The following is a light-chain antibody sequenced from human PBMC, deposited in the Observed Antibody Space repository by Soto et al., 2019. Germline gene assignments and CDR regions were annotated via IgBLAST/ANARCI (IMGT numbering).Light chain of an antibody. CDR2: DAS. CDR1: QSVSSSY. CDR3: QQYNSYSWS. J-gene: IGKJ1*01. Sequence: EIVLTQSPVTLSLSPGERATLSCRASQSVSSSYLAWYQQKPGQAPRLLIYDASNRATGIPARFSGSGSGTDFTLTISSLQPDDFATYFCQQYNSYSWSFGQGTKVDIK. V-gene: IGKV3-20*01.